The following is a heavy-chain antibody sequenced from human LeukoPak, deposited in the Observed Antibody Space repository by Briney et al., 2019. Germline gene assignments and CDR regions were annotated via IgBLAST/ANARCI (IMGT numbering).Heavy chain of an antibody. CDR3: ARDLPESYDFWSGYYPYYYYYYGMDV. CDR2: MNPNGGNT. J-gene: IGHJ6*02. V-gene: IGHV1-8*01. D-gene: IGHD3-3*01. Sequence: GASVKVSCKASGYTFTSYDINWVRQATGQGREWMGWMNPNGGNTGYAQKFQGRVTMTRNTSISTAYMELSSLRSEDTAVYYCARDLPESYDFWSGYYPYYYYYYGMDVWGQGTTVTVSS. CDR1: GYTFTSYD.